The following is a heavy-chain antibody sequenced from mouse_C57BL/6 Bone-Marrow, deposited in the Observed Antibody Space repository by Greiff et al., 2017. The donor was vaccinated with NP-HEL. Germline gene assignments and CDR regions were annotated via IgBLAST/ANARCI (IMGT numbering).Heavy chain of an antibody. D-gene: IGHD1-1*01. Sequence: QVQLQQPGAELVKPGASVKMSCKASGYTFTSYWITWVKQRPGQGLEWIGDIYPGSGSTNYNEKFKSKATLTVDTSSSTAYMQLSSLTSEDSAVYYCARSNYGSSPYYFDYWGRGTTLTVSS. V-gene: IGHV1-55*01. CDR1: GYTFTSYW. J-gene: IGHJ2*01. CDR2: IYPGSGST. CDR3: ARSNYGSSPYYFDY.